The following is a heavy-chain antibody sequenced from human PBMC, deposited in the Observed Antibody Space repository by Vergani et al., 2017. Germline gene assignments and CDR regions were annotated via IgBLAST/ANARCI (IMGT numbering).Heavy chain of an antibody. CDR1: VFTFSSYG. Sequence: QVQLVESGGGVVQPGGSLRLSCAASVFTFSSYGMHWVRQAPGKGLSWVAFIRYDGSNKYYADSVKGRFTISRNNSKNTLYLQMNSLRAEDTAVYYCAKDHIEEYYDSSGSARWFDYWGERTLVTVSA. J-gene: IGHJ4*02. CDR3: AKDHIEEYYDSSGSARWFDY. CDR2: IRYDGSNK. V-gene: IGHV3-30*02. D-gene: IGHD3-22*01.